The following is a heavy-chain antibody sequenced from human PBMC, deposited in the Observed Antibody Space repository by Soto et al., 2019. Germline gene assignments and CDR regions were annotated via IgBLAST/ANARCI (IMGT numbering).Heavy chain of an antibody. CDR3: ARPHLSGSYGDSNWFDP. D-gene: IGHD4-17*01. V-gene: IGHV1-69*06. CDR1: GGTFSSYA. J-gene: IGHJ5*02. Sequence: VKVSCKASGGTFSSYAISWVRQAPGQGLEWMGGIIPIFGTANYAQKFQGRVTITADKSTSTAYMELSSLRSEDTAVYYCARPHLSGSYGDSNWFDPWGQGTLVTVYS. CDR2: IIPIFGTA.